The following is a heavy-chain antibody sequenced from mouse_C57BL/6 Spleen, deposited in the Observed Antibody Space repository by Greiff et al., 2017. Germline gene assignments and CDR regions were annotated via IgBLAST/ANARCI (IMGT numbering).Heavy chain of an antibody. J-gene: IGHJ3*01. CDR1: GYTFTDYE. Sequence: QVQLQQSGAELVRPGASVTLSCKASGYTFTDYEMHWVKQTPVHGLEWIGAIDPETGGTAYNQKFKGKAILTADKSSSTAYMELRSLTSGDSAVYYCTSWPWFAYWGQGTLVTVSA. V-gene: IGHV1-15*01. CDR2: IDPETGGT. CDR3: TSWPWFAY.